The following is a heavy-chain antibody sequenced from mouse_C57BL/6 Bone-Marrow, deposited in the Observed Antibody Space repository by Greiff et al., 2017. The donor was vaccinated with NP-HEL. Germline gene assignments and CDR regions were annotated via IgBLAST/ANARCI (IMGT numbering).Heavy chain of an antibody. D-gene: IGHD1-1*01. V-gene: IGHV1-55*01. J-gene: IGHJ4*01. CDR2: IYPGSGST. CDR3: ARPYGSSYYYYAMDY. CDR1: GYTFTSYW. Sequence: QVQLQQPGAELVKPGASVKMSCKASGYTFTSYWITWVKQRPGQGLEWIGDIYPGSGSTNYNEKFKSKATLTVDTSSSTAYMQLSSLTSEDSAVYYCARPYGSSYYYYAMDYWGQGTSVTVSS.